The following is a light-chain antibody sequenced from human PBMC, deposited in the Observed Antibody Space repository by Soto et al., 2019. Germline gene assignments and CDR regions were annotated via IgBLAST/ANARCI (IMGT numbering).Light chain of an antibody. Sequence: QSALTQPPSASGSPGQSVTISCTGTSSDVGGYNYVSWYQQYAGKAPKLMIYEVSKRPSGVPDRFSGSKSGNTASLTVSGLQAVDEADYYCSSYAGSNNVVFGGGTKVTVL. J-gene: IGLJ2*01. CDR2: EVS. CDR3: SSYAGSNNVV. V-gene: IGLV2-8*01. CDR1: SSDVGGYNY.